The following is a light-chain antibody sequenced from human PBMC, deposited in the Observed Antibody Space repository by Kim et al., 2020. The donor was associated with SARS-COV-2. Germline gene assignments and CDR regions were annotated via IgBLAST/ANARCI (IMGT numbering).Light chain of an antibody. CDR3: QSYDSSNQV. CDR1: SGSIASNY. J-gene: IGLJ3*02. V-gene: IGLV6-57*02. CDR2: EDN. Sequence: GKMVTISCTGSSGSIASNYVQWYQQRPGSAPTTVIYEDNQRPSGVPDRFSGSIDSSSNSASLTISGLKTEDEADYYCQSYDSSNQVFGGGTKLTVL.